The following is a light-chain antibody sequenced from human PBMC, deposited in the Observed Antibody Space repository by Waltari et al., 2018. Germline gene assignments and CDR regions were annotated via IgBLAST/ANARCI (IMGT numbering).Light chain of an antibody. CDR2: SAS. V-gene: IGKV1-12*01. J-gene: IGKJ4*01. CDR3: QQSDTFPPT. CDR1: QDIGDS. Sequence: DIQMTQSPSSVPAAVGDTLTISCRASQDIGDSLAWYQQKAGKAPKSLIYSASSLQSGVPSRFNGTVSGTDFTLTISSLQPEDFATYFCQQSDTFPPTFGGGTKVEI.